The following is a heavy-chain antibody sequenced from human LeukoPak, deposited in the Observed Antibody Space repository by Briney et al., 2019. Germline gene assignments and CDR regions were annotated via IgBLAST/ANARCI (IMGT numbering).Heavy chain of an antibody. CDR3: AKDRYSYAFEYSDS. D-gene: IGHD5-18*01. Sequence: GGSLRLSCAASGFTLSSYGMHWVRQAPGKGLDWVAVISNDGSKKYYADSVKGRFTISRDNSKNRLSLQVSSLRTEDTAVYYCAKDRYSYAFEYSDSWGQGTLVTVSS. CDR1: GFTLSSYG. J-gene: IGHJ4*02. V-gene: IGHV3-30*18. CDR2: ISNDGSKK.